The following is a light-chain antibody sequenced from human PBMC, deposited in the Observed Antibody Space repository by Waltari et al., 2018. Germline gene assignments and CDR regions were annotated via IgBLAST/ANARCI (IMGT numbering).Light chain of an antibody. V-gene: IGKV1-39*01. J-gene: IGKJ2*01. Sequence: DIQMTQSPSSLSASVGDRVTITCRASQCVFTYLNWYQQKPGKGPKFLIYAASTLQSEVPSRFSGTGSGTDFTLTISNRQPEDFATYYCQQSYSTPYTFGQGTKVEI. CDR3: QQSYSTPYT. CDR1: QCVFTY. CDR2: AAS.